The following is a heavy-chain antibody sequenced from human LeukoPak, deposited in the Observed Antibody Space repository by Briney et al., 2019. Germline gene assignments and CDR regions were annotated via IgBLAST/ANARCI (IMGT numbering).Heavy chain of an antibody. V-gene: IGHV3-11*01. J-gene: IGHJ4*02. CDR3: ARELDSGYDR. Sequence: GGSLRLSCAASGFIFSDYYMSWIRQAPGKGLEWLSYISSSGSTIYYADSVKGRSTISRDNARNSLYLQMDSLRAEDTAVYYCARELDSGYDRWGQGTLVTVSS. CDR2: ISSSGSTI. D-gene: IGHD5-12*01. CDR1: GFIFSDYY.